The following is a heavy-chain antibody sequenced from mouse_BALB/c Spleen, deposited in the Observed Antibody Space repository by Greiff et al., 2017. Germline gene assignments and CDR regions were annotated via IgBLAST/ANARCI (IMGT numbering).Heavy chain of an antibody. Sequence: QVQLKQSGAELVRPGASVTLSCKASGYTFTDYEMHWVKQTPVHGLEWIGAIDPETGGTAYNQKFKGKATLTADKSSSTAYMELRSLTSEDSAVYYCTRYYGNLRGFAYWGQGTLVTVSA. CDR2: IDPETGGT. J-gene: IGHJ3*01. CDR3: TRYYGNLRGFAY. D-gene: IGHD2-1*01. V-gene: IGHV1-15*01. CDR1: GYTFTDYE.